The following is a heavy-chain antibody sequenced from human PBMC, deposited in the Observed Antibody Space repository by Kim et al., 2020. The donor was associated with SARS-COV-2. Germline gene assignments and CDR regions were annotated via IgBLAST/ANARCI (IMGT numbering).Heavy chain of an antibody. D-gene: IGHD1-1*01. CDR3: ARHSSAEMAYNPEAFDI. J-gene: IGHJ3*02. V-gene: IGHV5-51*01. CDR1: GYSFTSYW. CDR2: IYPGDSDT. Sequence: GESLKISCQGSGYSFTSYWIGWVRQMPGNGLEWMVIIYPGDSDTRYSPSFQGQVTNSADKSISTTYLQWSSLKASDTAMYYCARHSSAEMAYNPEAFDIWGQGTMVTVSS.